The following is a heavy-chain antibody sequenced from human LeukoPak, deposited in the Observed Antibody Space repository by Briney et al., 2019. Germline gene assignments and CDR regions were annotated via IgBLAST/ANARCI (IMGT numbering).Heavy chain of an antibody. CDR1: GGSISSYY. CDR2: IYTSGST. D-gene: IGHD6-19*01. V-gene: IGHV4-4*07. CDR3: ASLYSSGWCLDY. J-gene: IGHJ4*02. Sequence: PSETLSLTCTVSGGSISSYYWSWIRQPAGKGLEWIGLIYTSGSTNYNPSLKSRVTMSLDTSMNQFSLKLSSVTAADTAVYYCASLYSSGWCLDYWGQGTLVTVSS.